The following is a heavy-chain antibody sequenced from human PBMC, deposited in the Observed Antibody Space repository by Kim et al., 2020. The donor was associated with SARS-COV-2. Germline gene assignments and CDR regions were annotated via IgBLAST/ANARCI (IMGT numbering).Heavy chain of an antibody. D-gene: IGHD4-17*01. J-gene: IGHJ4*02. Sequence: AHSVKGRLTITRDNSKNTLYLQMHSLRAEDTAVYYCARPGNDYGDLYFDYWGQGTLVTVSS. CDR3: ARPGNDYGDLYFDY. V-gene: IGHV3-53*01.